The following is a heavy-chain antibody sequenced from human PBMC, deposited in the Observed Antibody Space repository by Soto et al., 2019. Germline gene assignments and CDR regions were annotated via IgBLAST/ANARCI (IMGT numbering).Heavy chain of an antibody. J-gene: IGHJ4*02. D-gene: IGHD4-17*01. CDR1: GFTFNTYS. Sequence: QVQLEESGGGVVQPGRSLRLSCEASGFTFNTYSMHWVRQPPGKGLEWLAAIWYDGTHKYYADSVKGRFIISRDNSKKTLYVEMNSLRAEDTAVYYCARAGGTTVTGLWHFDSLCQGTLVSVSS. CDR3: ARAGGTTVTGLWHFDS. V-gene: IGHV3-33*01. CDR2: IWYDGTHK.